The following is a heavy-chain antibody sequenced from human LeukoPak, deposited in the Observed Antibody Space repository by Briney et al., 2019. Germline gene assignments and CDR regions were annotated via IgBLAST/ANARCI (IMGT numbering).Heavy chain of an antibody. CDR1: GYTFTSYD. CDR2: MNPNSGNT. CDR3: ARGGSGSYHLGY. D-gene: IGHD3-10*01. V-gene: IGHV1-8*03. Sequence: ASVKVSCKASGYTFTSYDINWVRQATGQGLEWMGWMNPNSGNTGYAQKFQGRVTITRNTSISTAYMELSSLRSEDTAVYYCARGGSGSYHLGYWGQGTLVTVSS. J-gene: IGHJ4*02.